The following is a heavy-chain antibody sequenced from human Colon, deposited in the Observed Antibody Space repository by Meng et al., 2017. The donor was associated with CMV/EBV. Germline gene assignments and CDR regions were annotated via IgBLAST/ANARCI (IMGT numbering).Heavy chain of an antibody. V-gene: IGHV1-2*02. J-gene: IGHJ4*02. Sequence: ASVKVSCKASGYTFTGNYIHWVRQAFGQGFEWMGWINPNGGGTNYAQKFQGRVTMTRDTSINTVYMNLSSLTSDDTAVYYCARLPAMAGIYYFFDSWGQGARVTVSS. CDR2: INPNGGGT. D-gene: IGHD5-24*01. CDR1: GYTFTGNY. CDR3: ARLPAMAGIYYFFDS.